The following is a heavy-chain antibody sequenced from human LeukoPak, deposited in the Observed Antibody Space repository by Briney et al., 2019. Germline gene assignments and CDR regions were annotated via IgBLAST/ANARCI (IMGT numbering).Heavy chain of an antibody. J-gene: IGHJ3*02. V-gene: IGHV4-59*12. CDR1: GGSISGYY. Sequence: SETLSLTCTVSGGSISGYYWSWIRQPPGKGLEWIGYIYYSGSTNYNPSLKSRVTISVDTSKNQFSLKLRSVTAADTAVYYCVTLRKRGGAFDNWGQGTMVTVSS. CDR2: IYYSGST. CDR3: VTLRKRGGAFDN.